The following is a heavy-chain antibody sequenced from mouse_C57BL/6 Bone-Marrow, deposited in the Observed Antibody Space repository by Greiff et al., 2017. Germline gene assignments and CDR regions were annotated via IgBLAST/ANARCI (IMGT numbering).Heavy chain of an antibody. CDR2: ISDGGSYT. V-gene: IGHV5-4*03. CDR3: ARSLLFLDY. Sequence: EVKLVEPGGGLVKPGGSLKLSCAASGFTFSSYAMSWVRQTPEKRLEWVATISDGGSYTYYPDNVKGRFTLSRDNAKNNPYLQLSHLKSADPAMYYCARSLLFLDYGGQGTTLTVSS. CDR1: GFTFSSYA. J-gene: IGHJ2*01.